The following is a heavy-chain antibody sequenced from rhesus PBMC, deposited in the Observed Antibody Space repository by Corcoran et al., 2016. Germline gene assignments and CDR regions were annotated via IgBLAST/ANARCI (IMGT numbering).Heavy chain of an antibody. V-gene: IGHV4-165*02. CDR2: IGGSSGST. CDR1: GGSISGYY. J-gene: IGHJ3*01. CDR3: ATPPRIAVAGLNAFDF. D-gene: IGHD6-37*01. Sequence: QVQLQESGPGLVKPSETLSLTCAVSGGSISGYYGNWLRQPPGKGREWIGYIGGSSGSTYYNPSLKSRVTISTDTSKNQFSLKLSSVTAADTAVYYCATPPRIAVAGLNAFDFWGQGLRVTVSS.